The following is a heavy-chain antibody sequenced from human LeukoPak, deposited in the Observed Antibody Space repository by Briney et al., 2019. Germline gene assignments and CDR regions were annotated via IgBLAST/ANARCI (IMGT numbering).Heavy chain of an antibody. V-gene: IGHV4-30-2*01. CDR3: ARVPDTAMVTQYFDY. Sequence: SQTLSLTCAVSGGSISSGGYSWSWIRQPPGKGLEWIGYIYHSGSTYYNPSLKSRVTISVDRSKNQFSLKLSSVTAADTAVYYCARVPDTAMVTQYFDYWGQGTLVTVSS. CDR1: GGSISSGGYS. D-gene: IGHD5-18*01. J-gene: IGHJ4*02. CDR2: IYHSGST.